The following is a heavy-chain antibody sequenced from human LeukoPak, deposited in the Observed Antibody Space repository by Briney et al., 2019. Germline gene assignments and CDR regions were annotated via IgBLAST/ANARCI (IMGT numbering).Heavy chain of an antibody. D-gene: IGHD2-2*03. CDR3: ARLRLDIVVVPAAEYYFAY. J-gene: IGHJ4*02. CDR2: ISAYNGNT. V-gene: IGHV1-18*04. Sequence: ASVKVSCKASGYTFTRYGISWVRQAPGQGLEWMGWISAYNGNTNYAQKLQGRVTMTTDTSTSTAYMELRSLRSADTAVYYSARLRLDIVVVPAAEYYFAYWGQGTLVTVSS. CDR1: GYTFTRYG.